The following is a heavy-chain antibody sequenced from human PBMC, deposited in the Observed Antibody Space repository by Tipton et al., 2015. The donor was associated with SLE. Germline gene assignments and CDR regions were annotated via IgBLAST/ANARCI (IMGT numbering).Heavy chain of an antibody. Sequence: TLSLTCTVSGGSISSGGYYWSWIRQHPGKGLEWIGYIYYSGSTNYNPSLKSRVTISVDTSKNQFSLKLSSVTAADTAVYYCAKGSQRGYCSGGSCCPDYWGQGTLVTVSS. CDR3: AKGSQRGYCSGGSCCPDY. CDR1: GGSISSGGYY. J-gene: IGHJ4*02. V-gene: IGHV4-61*08. CDR2: IYYSGST. D-gene: IGHD2-15*01.